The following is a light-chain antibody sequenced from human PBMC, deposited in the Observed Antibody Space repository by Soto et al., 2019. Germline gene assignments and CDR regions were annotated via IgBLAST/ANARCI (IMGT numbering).Light chain of an antibody. Sequence: EIVMTQSPATLSVSPGERATLSCRASESVSSNLAWYQQKPGQAPRLLIYGASTRAPGIPARFSGSGSGTDFTLTISSLQAEDFAVYYCQQYNDWPPGTFGGGTKVEIK. CDR1: ESVSSN. V-gene: IGKV3-15*01. J-gene: IGKJ4*01. CDR2: GAS. CDR3: QQYNDWPPGT.